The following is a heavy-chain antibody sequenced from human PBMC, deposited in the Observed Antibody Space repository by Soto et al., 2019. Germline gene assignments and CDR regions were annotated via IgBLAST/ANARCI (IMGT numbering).Heavy chain of an antibody. V-gene: IGHV3-7*01. Sequence: EVQLVESGGGLVQPGGSLRLSCAASRFSFSSYWMSWVRQAPGKGLEWVANIKQDGSEKYYVDSVKGRFTISRDNAQNSLYLQINSLRVEDTAVYYCARYLPPDWYYFDYWGQGTLVTVSS. J-gene: IGHJ4*02. D-gene: IGHD3-9*01. CDR1: RFSFSSYW. CDR3: ARYLPPDWYYFDY. CDR2: IKQDGSEK.